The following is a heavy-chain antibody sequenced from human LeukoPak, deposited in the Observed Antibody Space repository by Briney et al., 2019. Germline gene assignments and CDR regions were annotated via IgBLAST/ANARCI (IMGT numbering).Heavy chain of an antibody. D-gene: IGHD2-2*01. CDR3: ARFTGYCSGTSCYPNAFDI. Sequence: SETLSLTCTVSGCSISSGTYYWTWIRQPAGKGLEWIGRISTSGSTNYNPSLKSRVTISLDTSKNQFSLKLSSVTAADTAVFYCARFTGYCSGTSCYPNAFDIWGQGTMVTVSS. CDR1: GCSISSGTYY. J-gene: IGHJ3*02. CDR2: ISTSGST. V-gene: IGHV4-61*02.